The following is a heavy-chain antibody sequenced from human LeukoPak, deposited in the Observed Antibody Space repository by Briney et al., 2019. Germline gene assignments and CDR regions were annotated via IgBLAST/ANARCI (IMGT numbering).Heavy chain of an antibody. Sequence: QTGGSLRLSCAASGFTFDDYGMSWVRQAPGKGLEWVSVIYSGGSTYYADSVKGRFTISRDNSKNTLYLQMNSLRAEDTAVYYCARDTTERYFDYWGQGTLVTVSS. CDR3: ARDTTERYFDY. J-gene: IGHJ4*02. D-gene: IGHD1-1*01. V-gene: IGHV3-53*01. CDR1: GFTFDDYG. CDR2: IYSGGST.